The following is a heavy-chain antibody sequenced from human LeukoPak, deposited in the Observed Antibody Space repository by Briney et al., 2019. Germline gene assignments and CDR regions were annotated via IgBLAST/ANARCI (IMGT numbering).Heavy chain of an antibody. Sequence: GGSLRLSCAVSKFTFTFSSSWMSWVRQAPGKGLEWVSAISGSGGSTYYADSVKGRFTISRDNSKNTLYLQMNSLRAEDTAVYYCAKEGSGYYFGSAFDIWGQGTMVTVSS. CDR3: AKEGSGYYFGSAFDI. CDR2: ISGSGGST. V-gene: IGHV3-23*01. J-gene: IGHJ3*02. D-gene: IGHD3-22*01. CDR1: KFTFTFSSSW.